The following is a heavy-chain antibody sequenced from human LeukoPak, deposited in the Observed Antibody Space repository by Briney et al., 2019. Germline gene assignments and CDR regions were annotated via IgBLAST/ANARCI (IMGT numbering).Heavy chain of an antibody. CDR1: GFTFSSYG. D-gene: IGHD1-14*01. V-gene: IGHV3-30*03. Sequence: GGSLRLSCAASGFTFSSYGMHWVRQAPGKGLEWVAVISYDGSNKYYADSVKGRFTISRDNSKNTLYLQMNSLRAEDTAVYYCARDVTEPALIDYWGQGTLVTVSS. CDR2: ISYDGSNK. CDR3: ARDVTEPALIDY. J-gene: IGHJ4*02.